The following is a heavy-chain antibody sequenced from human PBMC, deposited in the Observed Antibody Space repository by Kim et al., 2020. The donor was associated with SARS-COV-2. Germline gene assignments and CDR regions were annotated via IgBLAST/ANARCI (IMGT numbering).Heavy chain of an antibody. V-gene: IGHV3-30*03. D-gene: IGHD1-7*01. CDR1: GFTFSSYG. Sequence: GGSLRLSCAASGFTFSSYGMHWVRQVPGKGLEWVAIISYDGSYKNFADSVKGRFTISRDNSKKTLYLQLNSLRAEDTAVYYCAREKLRYFDYWGQGVLVTVSS. CDR3: AREKLRYFDY. CDR2: ISYDGSYK. J-gene: IGHJ4*02.